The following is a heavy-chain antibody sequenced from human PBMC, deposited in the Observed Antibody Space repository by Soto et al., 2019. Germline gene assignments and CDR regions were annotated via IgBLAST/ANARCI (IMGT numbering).Heavy chain of an antibody. V-gene: IGHV3-53*01. J-gene: IGHJ5*02. CDR2: IYSGDST. CDR1: GFNVNNNY. CDR3: ARDKS. Sequence: GGSLRVSCAASGFNVNNNYRGWVRQAPGKGLEWVSLIYSGDSTYYTDSVKGRFTISRDSSKNTLYLQMSSLRAEDTAVYYCARDKSWGPGTLVTVSS.